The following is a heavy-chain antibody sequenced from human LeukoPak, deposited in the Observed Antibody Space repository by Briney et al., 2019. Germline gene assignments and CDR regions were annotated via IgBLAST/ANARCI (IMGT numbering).Heavy chain of an antibody. CDR3: ARGAPYGDYVDYFDY. J-gene: IGHJ4*02. CDR2: IYYSGST. D-gene: IGHD4-17*01. Sequence: PSETLSLTCTVSGGSISSYYWSWIRQPPGKGLEWIGYIYYSGSTNYNPSLKSRVTISVDTSKNQFSLKLSSVTAADTAVYYCARGAPYGDYVDYFDYWGQGTLVTVSS. CDR1: GGSISSYY. V-gene: IGHV4-59*01.